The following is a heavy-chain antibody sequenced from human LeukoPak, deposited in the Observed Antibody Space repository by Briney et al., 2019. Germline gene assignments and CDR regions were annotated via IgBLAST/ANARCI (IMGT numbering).Heavy chain of an antibody. J-gene: IGHJ4*02. V-gene: IGHV3-11*04. CDR3: ARGYYNFWSGYRAEYYFDY. Sequence: MYYADSLKGRFTISRDHAKNSLYLQMNSLRAEDTAVYYCARGYYNFWSGYRAEYYFDYWGQGTLVTVPS. D-gene: IGHD3-3*01. CDR2: M.